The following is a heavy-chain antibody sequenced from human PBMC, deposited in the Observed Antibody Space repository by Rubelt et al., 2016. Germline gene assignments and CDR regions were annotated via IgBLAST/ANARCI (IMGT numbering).Heavy chain of an antibody. CDR1: GDSIINNLYY. CDR3: EVAGAATGSDY. Sequence: QVQLQESGPGLVKPAETLSLTCSVSGDSIINNLYYWAWIRQPPGKGQEWIGSVYYSGSTYYNSSLKSRVTISADTSKNQFALNLRSVTAADTAVYYCEVAGAATGSDYWGQGTLVTVSS. V-gene: IGHV4-39*01. J-gene: IGHJ4*02. CDR2: VYYSGST. D-gene: IGHD6-13*01.